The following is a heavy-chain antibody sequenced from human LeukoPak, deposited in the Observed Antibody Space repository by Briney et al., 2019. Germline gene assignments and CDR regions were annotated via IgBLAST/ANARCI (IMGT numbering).Heavy chain of an antibody. V-gene: IGHV3-21*01. D-gene: IGHD5-24*01. J-gene: IGHJ4*02. Sequence: GGSLRLSCAASGFTFSSYAMSWVRQAPGKGPEWVSSISTSSIYIYYADSVKGRFTISRGNAKNSLYLQMNSLRAEDTAVYYCARVRDPRGGYNYLGVVYWGQGTLVTVSS. CDR3: ARVRDPRGGYNYLGVVY. CDR1: GFTFSSYA. CDR2: ISTSSIYI.